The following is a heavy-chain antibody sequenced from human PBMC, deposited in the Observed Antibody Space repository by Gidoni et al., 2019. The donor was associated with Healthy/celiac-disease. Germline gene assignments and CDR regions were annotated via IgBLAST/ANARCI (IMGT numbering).Heavy chain of an antibody. CDR3: ARVGEKKQKDIVLVSRGGAFDI. D-gene: IGHD2-8*02. CDR1: GGSVSGYY. CDR2: INHSGST. Sequence: QVQLQQWGAGLLKPPETLSLTSEVYGGSVSGYYWSWLRQPPGKGLEWIGEINHSGSTNYNPSLKSRVTISVDTSKNQFSLKLSSVTAADTAVYYCARVGEKKQKDIVLVSRGGAFDIWGQGTMVTVSS. V-gene: IGHV4-34*01. J-gene: IGHJ3*02.